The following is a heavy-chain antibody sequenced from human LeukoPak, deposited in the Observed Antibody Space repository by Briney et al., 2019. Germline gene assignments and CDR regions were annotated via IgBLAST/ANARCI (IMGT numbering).Heavy chain of an antibody. J-gene: IGHJ1*01. CDR3: AKDPNGDYIGAFDFQR. CDR2: ITGSGGNR. CDR1: GFSFSNYA. D-gene: IGHD4-17*01. Sequence: GGSLRLSCAGSGFSFSNYAMIWVRQAPGKGLEWVSAITGSGGNRFYAGSVKGRFTVSRDNSRNTLYLQMDSLRGDDTAVYYCAKDPNGDYIGAFDFQRWGQGTQVTVSS. V-gene: IGHV3-23*01.